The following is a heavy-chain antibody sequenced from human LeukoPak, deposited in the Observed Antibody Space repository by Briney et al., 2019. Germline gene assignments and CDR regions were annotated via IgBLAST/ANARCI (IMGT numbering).Heavy chain of an antibody. J-gene: IGHJ6*03. CDR1: GFTFSSYS. CDR2: ISSSSSYI. Sequence: GGSLRLSCAASGFTFSSYSMNWVRQAPGKGLEWVSSISSSSSYIYYADSVKGRFTISRDNAKNSLYLQMNSLRAEDTAVYYCARARGRTGYYYYYYMDVWGKGTTVTVSS. V-gene: IGHV3-21*01. CDR3: ARARGRTGYYYYYYMDV. D-gene: IGHD1-1*01.